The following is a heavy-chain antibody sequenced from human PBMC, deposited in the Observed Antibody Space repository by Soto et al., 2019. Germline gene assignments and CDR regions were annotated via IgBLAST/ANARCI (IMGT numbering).Heavy chain of an antibody. D-gene: IGHD6-13*01. CDR1: RFTFSSYA. Sequence: GGSLRLSCAASRFTFSSYAMDWVRQAPGKGLEWVAVISHDGSEKYYGDSVKGRFTISRDNPKNTVYLQMNSPRPEDTAVYYCARAAAYFYHYYYAMDVWGQGTAVTVSS. V-gene: IGHV3-30-3*01. J-gene: IGHJ6*02. CDR2: ISHDGSEK. CDR3: ARAAAYFYHYYYAMDV.